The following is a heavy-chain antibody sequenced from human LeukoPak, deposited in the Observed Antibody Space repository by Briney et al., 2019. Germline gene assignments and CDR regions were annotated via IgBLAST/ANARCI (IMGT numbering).Heavy chain of an antibody. Sequence: SETLSLTCTVSGGSISYYYWSWIRQPAGKGLEWMGRIYYSGDTYYNRSLKSRLTLSVDTSNNQFSLKLASVTAADAAVYYCARESHYGGVYYEDYWGQGTLATVSS. D-gene: IGHD5/OR15-5a*01. CDR3: ARESHYGGVYYEDY. CDR2: IYYSGDT. J-gene: IGHJ4*02. CDR1: GGSISYYY. V-gene: IGHV4-4*07.